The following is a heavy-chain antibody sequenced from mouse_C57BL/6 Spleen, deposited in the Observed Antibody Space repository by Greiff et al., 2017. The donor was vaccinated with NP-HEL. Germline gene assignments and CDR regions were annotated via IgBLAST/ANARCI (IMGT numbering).Heavy chain of an antibody. CDR1: GFTFSSYG. D-gene: IGHD1-1*01. CDR2: ISSGGSYP. Sequence: EVQRVESGGDLVKPGGSLKLSCAASGFTFSSYGMSWVRQTPDKRLEWVATISSGGSYPYSPDSVMGRFSISRDTAKNTLYLQRGRLKAEDTAMYYCGRPNYYGSSAYAMDYWGQGTSVTVAS. CDR3: GRPNYYGSSAYAMDY. V-gene: IGHV5-6*01. J-gene: IGHJ4*01.